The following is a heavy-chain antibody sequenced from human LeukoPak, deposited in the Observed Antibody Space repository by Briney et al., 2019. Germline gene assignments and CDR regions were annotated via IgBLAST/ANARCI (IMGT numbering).Heavy chain of an antibody. CDR2: IKQDGGET. V-gene: IGHV3-7*03. D-gene: IGHD3-10*01. CDR3: TRDKSAGADTGSSFYY. Sequence: GGSLRLSCAASGFTFSSYAMHWVRQAPGKGLEWVASIKQDGGETYYVDSVKGRFTFSRDNAKNSVYLQMSSLRAEDTAVYYCTRDKSAGADTGSSFYYWGQGALVTVSS. CDR1: GFTFSSYA. J-gene: IGHJ4*02.